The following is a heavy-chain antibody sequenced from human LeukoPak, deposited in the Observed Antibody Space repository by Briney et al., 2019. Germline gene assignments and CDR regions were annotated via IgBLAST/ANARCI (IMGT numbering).Heavy chain of an antibody. J-gene: IGHJ4*02. CDR2: IIPIFGTA. D-gene: IGHD3-3*01. CDR3: ARVTAFRSGYYY. Sequence: SVKVSCKASGGTFSSYAISWVRQAPGQGLEWMGGIIPIFGTANYAQKFQGRVTITADKSTSTAYMELSSLRSEDTAVYYCARVTAFRSGYYYWGQGTLVTVSS. CDR1: GGTFSSYA. V-gene: IGHV1-69*06.